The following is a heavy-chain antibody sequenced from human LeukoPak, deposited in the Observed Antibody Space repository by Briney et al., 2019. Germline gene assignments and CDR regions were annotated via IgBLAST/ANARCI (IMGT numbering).Heavy chain of an antibody. CDR2: IYYSGRT. CDR1: GGSISSSRYY. V-gene: IGHV4-39*07. CDR3: ARGRGVSSGWYGRGDY. Sequence: RPSETLSLTCTVSGGSISSSRYYWGWIRQSPGKGLEWIGSIYYSGRTYYNPSLKSRVTISVDTSKNQFSLKLSSVTAADTAVYYCARGRGVSSGWYGRGDYWGQGTLVTVSS. D-gene: IGHD6-19*01. J-gene: IGHJ4*02.